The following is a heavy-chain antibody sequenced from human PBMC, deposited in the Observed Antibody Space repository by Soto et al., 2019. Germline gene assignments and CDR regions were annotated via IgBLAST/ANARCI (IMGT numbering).Heavy chain of an antibody. CDR2: IYSSGST. CDR1: GGAINSYY. V-gene: IGHV4-4*07. CDR3: ARGQRFSDWFDP. D-gene: IGHD3-3*01. Sequence: SETLSLTCTVSGGAINSYYWTWIRQPAGKGLEWIGRIYSSGSTKYNPSLQSRVTMSLDTSKNQFSLRLTSVTAADTAVYYCARGQRFSDWFDPWGQGTLVTPSS. J-gene: IGHJ5*02.